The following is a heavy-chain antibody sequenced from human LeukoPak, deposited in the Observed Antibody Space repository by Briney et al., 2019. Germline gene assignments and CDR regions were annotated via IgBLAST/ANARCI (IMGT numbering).Heavy chain of an antibody. D-gene: IGHD6-13*01. CDR2: IYYSGST. V-gene: IGHV4-59*01. Sequence: SETLSLTSTVSGGSISSYYWSWIRQPPGKGREWIGYIYYSGSTNYNPSLKSRVTISVDTSKNQFSLKLSSVTAADTAVYYCARDRAAAGIAGFDPWGQGTLVTVSS. CDR1: GGSISSYY. CDR3: ARDRAAAGIAGFDP. J-gene: IGHJ5*02.